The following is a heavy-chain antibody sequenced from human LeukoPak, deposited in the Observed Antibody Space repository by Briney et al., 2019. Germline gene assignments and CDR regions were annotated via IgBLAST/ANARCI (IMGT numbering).Heavy chain of an antibody. D-gene: IGHD1-26*01. CDR1: GFTFSSYS. CDR3: AGTDSGSYSRWFDY. J-gene: IGHJ4*02. CDR2: ISSSSSII. V-gene: IGHV3-48*01. Sequence: GGSLRLSCAASGFTFSSYSMKWVRQAPGKGLEWDSYISSSSSIIYYADSVKGRFTVSRDNAKNSLYLQMNSLRAEDTAVYYCAGTDSGSYSRWFDYWGQGTLVTVSS.